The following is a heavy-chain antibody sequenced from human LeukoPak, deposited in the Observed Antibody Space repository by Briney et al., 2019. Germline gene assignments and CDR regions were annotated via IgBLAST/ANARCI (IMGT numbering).Heavy chain of an antibody. V-gene: IGHV1-3*01. D-gene: IGHD3-10*01. CDR3: ARDVITMVRGVIWHYYYGMDV. CDR1: GYTFTSYA. CDR2: INAGNGNT. J-gene: IGHJ6*02. Sequence: ASVKVSCKASGYTFTSYAMHWVRQAPGQRLEWMGWINAGNGNTKYSQKFQGRVTITRDTSASTAYMELSSLRSEDTAVYYCARDVITMVRGVIWHYYYGMDVWGQGTTVTVSS.